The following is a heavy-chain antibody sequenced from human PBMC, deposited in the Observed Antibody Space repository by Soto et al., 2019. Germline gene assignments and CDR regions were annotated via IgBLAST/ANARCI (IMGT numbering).Heavy chain of an antibody. V-gene: IGHV3-23*01. CDR1: GFTFSSYA. CDR2: ISGSGGST. D-gene: IGHD2-15*01. J-gene: IGHJ4*02. Sequence: EVQLLESGGGLVQPGGSLRLSCAASGFTFSSYAMSWVRQAPGKGLEWVSAISGSGGSTYYADSVKGRFTISRDNSKNTLYLQMNSLRAEDTAVYYCAKYLVDVVVAATRIDYWGQGTLVTVSS. CDR3: AKYLVDVVVAATRIDY.